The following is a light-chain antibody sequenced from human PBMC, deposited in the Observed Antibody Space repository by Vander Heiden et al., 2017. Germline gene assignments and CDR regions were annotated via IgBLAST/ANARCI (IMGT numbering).Light chain of an antibody. J-gene: IGKJ4*01. V-gene: IGKV4-1*01. CDR3: QQYYDSPLT. Sequence: IVMTQSPDSLAVSLGERATINCKSSQSGLLSSNNKNYLAWYQQKPGQPPKLLIYWAATRQSGVPDRFSGSGSGTDFNLTISSLQAEDVAVYYCQQYYDSPLTFGGGTKVEIK. CDR2: WAA. CDR1: QSGLLSSNNKNY.